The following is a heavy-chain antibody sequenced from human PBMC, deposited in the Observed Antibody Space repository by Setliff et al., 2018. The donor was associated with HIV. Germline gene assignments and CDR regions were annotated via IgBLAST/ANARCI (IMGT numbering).Heavy chain of an antibody. CDR2: INAGSGNT. D-gene: IGHD6-19*01. Sequence: ASVKVSCKASGYTFTSYSLHWVRQAPGQRLEWMGWINAGSGNTKYSQKFQGRVTITRDTSARTAYMELSSLRSEDTAVYYCARVFSGISGWFLFDYWGLGTLVTVSS. CDR3: ARVFSGISGWFLFDY. J-gene: IGHJ4*02. V-gene: IGHV1-3*01. CDR1: GYTFTSYS.